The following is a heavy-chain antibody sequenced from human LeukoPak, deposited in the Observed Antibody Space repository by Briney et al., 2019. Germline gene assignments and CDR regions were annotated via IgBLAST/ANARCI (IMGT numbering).Heavy chain of an antibody. CDR1: GGTFSSYA. CDR2: IIPIFGTA. CDR3: ARGPAITMIVVTYYFDY. J-gene: IGHJ4*02. V-gene: IGHV1-69*05. Sequence: SVKVSCKASGGTFSSYAISWVRQAPGQGLEWMGGIIPIFGTANYAQKFQGRVTITTDESTSTAYMELSSLRSDDTAVYYCARGPAITMIVVTYYFDYWGQGTLVTVSS. D-gene: IGHD3-22*01.